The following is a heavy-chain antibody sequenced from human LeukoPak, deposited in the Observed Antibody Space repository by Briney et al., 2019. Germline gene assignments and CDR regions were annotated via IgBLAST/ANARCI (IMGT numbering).Heavy chain of an antibody. Sequence: GASVKVSCKASGYTFTSYGISWVRQAPGQGLEWMGWISAYNGNTNYAQKLQGRVTMTTDTSTSTAYMELRSLGSDDTAVYYCARVEVGMDPYYYYGMDVWGKGTTVTVSS. CDR2: ISAYNGNT. J-gene: IGHJ6*04. CDR3: ARVEVGMDPYYYYGMDV. D-gene: IGHD1-14*01. V-gene: IGHV1-18*04. CDR1: GYTFTSYG.